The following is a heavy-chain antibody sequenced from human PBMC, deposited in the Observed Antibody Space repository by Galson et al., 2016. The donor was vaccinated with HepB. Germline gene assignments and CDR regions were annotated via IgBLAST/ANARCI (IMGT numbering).Heavy chain of an antibody. CDR2: ITGSGSRT. V-gene: IGHV3-23*01. J-gene: IGHJ6*02. D-gene: IGHD6-13*01. CDR1: GFIFSNYA. CDR3: AKSGPSGWYRNYYGLNV. Sequence: SLRLSCAASGFIFSNYALTWVRQTPGKGLEWVSSITGSGSRTYYAVSVEGRYAISRDNSKNTVYLQMNSLRAEDTAVYYCAKSGPSGWYRNYYGLNVRGQGTTV.